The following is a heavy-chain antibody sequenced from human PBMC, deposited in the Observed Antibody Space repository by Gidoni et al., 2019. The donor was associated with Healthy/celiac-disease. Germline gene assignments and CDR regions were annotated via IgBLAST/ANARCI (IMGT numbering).Heavy chain of an antibody. CDR3: ARDPASSWYPYFDY. J-gene: IGHJ4*02. CDR1: GYTFPSYA. CDR2: INTNTGNQ. D-gene: IGHD6-13*01. Sequence: QVQLVQSGSDLTKPGASVKVSCKASGYTFPSYAMNWVRQAPGQGLEWMGWINTNTGNQTYAQGFTGRFVFSLDTSVSTAYLQISSLKAEDTAVYYCARDPASSWYPYFDYWGQGTLVTVSS. V-gene: IGHV7-4-1*02.